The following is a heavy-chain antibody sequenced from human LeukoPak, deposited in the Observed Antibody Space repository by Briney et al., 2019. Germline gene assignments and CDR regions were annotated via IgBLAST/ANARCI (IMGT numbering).Heavy chain of an antibody. Sequence: PGGSLRLSCEASGVSLSGSWMHWDRQAPGKGLMWVSQSKYDGSTKSYAASVRGRFTISRDNAKNTLYLHMDSLRAEDTAVYYCARSDYFHNWGQGTMVVVSA. V-gene: IGHV3-74*01. CDR1: GVSLSGSW. D-gene: IGHD2/OR15-2a*01. CDR2: SKYDGSTK. J-gene: IGHJ3*01. CDR3: ARSDYFHN.